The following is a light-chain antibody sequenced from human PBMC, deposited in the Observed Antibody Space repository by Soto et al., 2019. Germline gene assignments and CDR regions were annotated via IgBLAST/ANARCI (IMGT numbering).Light chain of an antibody. Sequence: EIVLTQSPGTLSLSPGQVATLSFRASQSLSSIYLAWYQQKPGQAPRLLIYRTSSRATGIPDRFSGSGAGTDFTLTISRLEPQDFAVYYCHHYGTSPRTFGHGTKVDIK. CDR2: RTS. V-gene: IGKV3-20*01. J-gene: IGKJ1*01. CDR3: HHYGTSPRT. CDR1: QSLSSIY.